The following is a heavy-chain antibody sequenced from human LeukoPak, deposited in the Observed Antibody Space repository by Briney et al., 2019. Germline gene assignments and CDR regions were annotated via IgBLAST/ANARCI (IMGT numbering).Heavy chain of an antibody. J-gene: IGHJ5*02. Sequence: ASVKVSCKASGYTFTTYDINWVRQATGQGLEWMGWMNPNSGDTGYTQKFQGRVTMTRNTSISTAYMELSSLRSEDTAVYYCARGRGSGHKENWFDPWGQGTLVTVSS. D-gene: IGHD6-19*01. CDR3: ARGRGSGHKENWFDP. V-gene: IGHV1-8*01. CDR1: GYTFTTYD. CDR2: MNPNSGDT.